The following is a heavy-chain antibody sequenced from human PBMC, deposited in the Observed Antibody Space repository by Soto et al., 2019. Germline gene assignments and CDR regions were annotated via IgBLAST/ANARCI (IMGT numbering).Heavy chain of an antibody. CDR1: GCTFTRYY. D-gene: IGHD3-9*01. J-gene: IGHJ6*02. CDR2: INPSGGST. Sequence: ASVRVSCKASGCTFTRYYMHWVRQAPGQGLEWMGIINPSGGSTSYAQKFQGRVTMTRDTSTSTVYMELSSLRSEDTAVYYCARDYEYYDILTGYYKPGYYYYYGMDVWGQGTTVTVSS. CDR3: ARDYEYYDILTGYYKPGYYYYYGMDV. V-gene: IGHV1-46*01.